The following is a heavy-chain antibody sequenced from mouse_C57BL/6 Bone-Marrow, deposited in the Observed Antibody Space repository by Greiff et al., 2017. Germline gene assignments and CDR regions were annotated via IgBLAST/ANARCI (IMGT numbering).Heavy chain of an antibody. Sequence: DVHLVESGGDLVKPGGSLKLSCAASGFTFSSYGMSWVRQTPDKRLEWVATISSGGSYTYYPDSVKGRFTISRDNAKNTLYLQMSSLKSEDTAMYYCARRGRGAWFAYWGQGTLVTVSA. CDR3: ARRGRGAWFAY. J-gene: IGHJ3*01. CDR2: ISSGGSYT. V-gene: IGHV5-6*01. CDR1: GFTFSSYG.